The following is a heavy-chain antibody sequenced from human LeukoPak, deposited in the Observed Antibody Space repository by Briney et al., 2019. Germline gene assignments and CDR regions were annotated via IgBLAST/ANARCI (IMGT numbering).Heavy chain of an antibody. CDR2: ISPNSVGP. CDR3: ARDIHPRSGSYDY. CDR1: GYSFTGYY. J-gene: IGHJ4*02. Sequence: ASVKVSCKASGYSFTGYYIHWVRQAPGQGLEWMGWISPNSVGPNYAQKFQGRVTMTRDTDINTAYMELSRLRSGDTAMYYCARDIHPRSGSYDYWGQGTLVTVSS. V-gene: IGHV1-2*02. D-gene: IGHD1-26*01.